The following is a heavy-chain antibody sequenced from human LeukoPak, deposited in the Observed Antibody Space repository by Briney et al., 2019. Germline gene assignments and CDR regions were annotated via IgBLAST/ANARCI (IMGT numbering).Heavy chain of an antibody. V-gene: IGHV4-39*01. D-gene: IGHD5-24*01. J-gene: IGHJ4*02. CDR3: ARVFEMATIRKLYYFDH. CDR2: IYYSGSA. Sequence: PSETLSLTCRVSGGSIGRSSDFWGWIRQPPGKGPEWIGSIYYSGSAYYNPSLRRRVTISVDTSKNQFSLKFSSVTAADTAIYYCARVFEMATIRKLYYFDHWGQGTLVTVSS. CDR1: GGSIGRSSDF.